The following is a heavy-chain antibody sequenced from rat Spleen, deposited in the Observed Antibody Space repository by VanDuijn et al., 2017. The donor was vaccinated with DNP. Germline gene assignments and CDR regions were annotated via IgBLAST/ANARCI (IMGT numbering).Heavy chain of an antibody. Sequence: EVQLVESGGGLAQPGRSLKLSCAASGFTFSDYNMAWVRQAPKSGLEWVATISYDGKSTDYRDSVKGRFTISRDNAKRSLYLQMDSLRSEDTATYYCIRWNSGHFDYWGQGVMVTVSS. CDR1: GFTFSDYN. V-gene: IGHV5-7*01. D-gene: IGHD4-3*01. J-gene: IGHJ2*01. CDR2: ISYDGKST. CDR3: IRWNSGHFDY.